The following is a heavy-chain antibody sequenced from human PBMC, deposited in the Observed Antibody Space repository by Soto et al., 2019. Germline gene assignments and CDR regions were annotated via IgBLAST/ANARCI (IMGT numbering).Heavy chain of an antibody. CDR3: SSGEESDWFDP. CDR2: MYYGGST. V-gene: IGHV4-39*01. Sequence: SETLSLTCTVSGDSISRSSYYWSWIRQPPGKGLEWIGSMYYGGSTYYNPSLKSRVTISADTSKNQFSLKLRSVTAADTAVYYCSSGEESDWFDPWGQGTLVTVSS. CDR1: GDSISRSSYY. J-gene: IGHJ5*02. D-gene: IGHD3-16*01.